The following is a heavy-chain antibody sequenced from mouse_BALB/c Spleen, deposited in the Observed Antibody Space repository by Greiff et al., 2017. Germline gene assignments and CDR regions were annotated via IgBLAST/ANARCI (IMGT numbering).Heavy chain of an antibody. V-gene: IGHV3-6*02. CDR1: GYSITSGYY. J-gene: IGHJ1*01. CDR2: ISYDGSN. Sequence: EVKLQESGPGLVKPSQSLSLTCSVTGYSITSGYYWNWIRQFPGNKLEWMGYISYDGSNNYNPSLKNRISITRDTSKNQFFLKLNSVTTEDTATYYCARKTTARYFDVWGAGTTVTVSS. D-gene: IGHD1-2*01. CDR3: ARKTTARYFDV.